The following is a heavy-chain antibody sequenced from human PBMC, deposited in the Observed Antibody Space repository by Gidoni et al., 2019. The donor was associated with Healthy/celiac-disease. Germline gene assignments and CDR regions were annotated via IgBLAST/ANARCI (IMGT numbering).Heavy chain of an antibody. Sequence: QGQLQHWGAGLLKPSETLSLTCAVYGGAFGGYSWRWIRQPPGKGLEWIGEINHSGSTNYNPSLKSRVTISVDTSKTQFSLKLTSVTAADTAVYYCASAVVVVPAAIAPPAGHNWFDPWGQGTLVTVSS. D-gene: IGHD2-2*01. CDR2: INHSGST. CDR3: ASAVVVVPAAIAPPAGHNWFDP. V-gene: IGHV4-34*01. CDR1: GGAFGGYS. J-gene: IGHJ5*02.